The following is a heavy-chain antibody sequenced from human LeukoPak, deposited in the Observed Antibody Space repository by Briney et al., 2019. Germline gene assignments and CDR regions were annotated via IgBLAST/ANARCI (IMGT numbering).Heavy chain of an antibody. J-gene: IGHJ4*01. Sequence: SETLSLTCTVSGGSISSSSYYWSWIRQPAGKGLEWIGRIYTSGSTNYNPSLESRVTISVDTSKNQFSLKLSSVTAADTAVYHCSREGHDYYDSGAYYTYYFDYWGHGTLVTVSS. V-gene: IGHV4-61*02. CDR3: SREGHDYYDSGAYYTYYFDY. CDR2: IYTSGST. CDR1: GGSISSSSYY. D-gene: IGHD3-22*01.